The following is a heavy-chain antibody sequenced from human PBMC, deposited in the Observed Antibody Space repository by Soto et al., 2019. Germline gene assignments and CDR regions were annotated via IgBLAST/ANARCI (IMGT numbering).Heavy chain of an antibody. CDR2: LNPNSGGT. CDR1: GYPFTDFY. CDR3: ARDLRQLTHSYGMDV. J-gene: IGHJ6*02. V-gene: IGHV1-2*04. Sequence: ASVKVSCKASGYPFTDFYLHWVRQAPGQGLEWIGWLNPNSGGTYYAQKFQGWVTMTRDTSINTAYLELSRLTSDATAVYYCARDLRQLTHSYGMDVWGQGTTVTVSS.